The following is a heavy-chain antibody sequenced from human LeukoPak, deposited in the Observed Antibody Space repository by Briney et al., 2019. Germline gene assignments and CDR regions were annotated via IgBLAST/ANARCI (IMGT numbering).Heavy chain of an antibody. CDR1: GFTASSNY. D-gene: IGHD3-16*01. CDR2: IYSSGNT. J-gene: IGHJ2*01. V-gene: IGHV3-66*01. Sequence: GGSLRLSCAASGFTASSNYMNWVRQAPGKGLEWVSVIYSSGNTYYADSVKGRFTVSRDKSKNTIYLQMNSLRPDDTAAYYCARDGGLRAFDLWGRGTLVTVSS. CDR3: ARDGGLRAFDL.